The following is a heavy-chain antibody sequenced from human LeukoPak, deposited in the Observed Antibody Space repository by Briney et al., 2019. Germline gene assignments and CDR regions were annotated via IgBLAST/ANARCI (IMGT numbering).Heavy chain of an antibody. Sequence: GGSLRLSCAASGFTFRSYSMKWVRQAPGKGLEWVSSISSSSSYIYYADSVKGRFTISRDNAKNSLYLQMNSLRAEDTAVYYCARDPRYCSSTSCERRVWFDPWGQGTLVTVSS. CDR2: ISSSSSYI. CDR1: GFTFRSYS. CDR3: ARDPRYCSSTSCERRVWFDP. D-gene: IGHD2-2*01. V-gene: IGHV3-21*01. J-gene: IGHJ5*02.